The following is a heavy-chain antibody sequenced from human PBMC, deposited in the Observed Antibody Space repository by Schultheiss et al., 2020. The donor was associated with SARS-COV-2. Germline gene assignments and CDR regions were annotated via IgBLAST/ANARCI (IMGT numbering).Heavy chain of an antibody. J-gene: IGHJ5*02. D-gene: IGHD6-13*01. CDR2: INHSGST. Sequence: SQTLSLTCAVYGGSFSGYYWSWIRQPPGKGLEWIGEINHSGSTNYNPSLKSRVTISVDTSKNQFSLKLSSVTAADTAVYYCARTERAAAGTWSWFDPWGQGTLVTVSS. V-gene: IGHV4-34*01. CDR1: GGSFSGYY. CDR3: ARTERAAAGTWSWFDP.